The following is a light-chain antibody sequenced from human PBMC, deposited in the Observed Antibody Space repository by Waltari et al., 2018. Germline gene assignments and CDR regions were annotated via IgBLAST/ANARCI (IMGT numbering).Light chain of an antibody. CDR3: GTWDSSLSGAV. J-gene: IGLJ7*01. CDR2: EET. Sequence: QFVLTQPPSLFAAPGPRVTIPRPGGSVNIGKNYVMWYRQFPGSAPKLLMYEETERPAGVPGRFSGSKSGTSATLDITGLQPGDEAEYYCGTWDSSLSGAVFGGGTLLTVL. V-gene: IGLV1-51*02. CDR1: SVNIGKNY.